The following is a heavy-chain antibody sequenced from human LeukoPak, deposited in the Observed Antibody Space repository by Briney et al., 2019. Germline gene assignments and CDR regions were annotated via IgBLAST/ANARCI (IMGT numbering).Heavy chain of an antibody. CDR1: GYTFTAYY. J-gene: IGHJ4*02. CDR2: INPNTGNT. D-gene: IGHD5-18*01. CDR3: ARSADGYTCGHSDF. V-gene: IGHV1-2*02. Sequence: ASVKVSCKASGYTFTAYYMHWVRQAPGQGLEWMGWINPNTGNTNYAQNFQGRVTMNRDTSISTAYMELSSLRSDDTAVYYCARSADGYTCGHSDFWGQGTPVTVSS.